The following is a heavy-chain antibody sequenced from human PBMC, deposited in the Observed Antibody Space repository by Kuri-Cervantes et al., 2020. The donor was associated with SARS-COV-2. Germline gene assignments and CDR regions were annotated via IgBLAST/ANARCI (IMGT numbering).Heavy chain of an antibody. D-gene: IGHD2-21*01. V-gene: IGHV3-30*18. Sequence: GGSLRLSCAASGFNFSRTDMHWVRQAPGKGLEWVAVISHDGKNKKCIASGKGRFTISRDNSQNTLYLHMKSLRREDTAMYYCAKDRVGVQDFWGQGTLVTVSS. CDR1: GFNFSRTD. CDR2: ISHDGKNK. CDR3: AKDRVGVQDF. J-gene: IGHJ4*02.